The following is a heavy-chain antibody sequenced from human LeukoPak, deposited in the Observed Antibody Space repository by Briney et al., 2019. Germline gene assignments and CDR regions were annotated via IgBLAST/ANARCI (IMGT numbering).Heavy chain of an antibody. Sequence: GGSLRLSCAASGFTFSSQNMNWARQAPGKGLEWVAYISTSGDSTKYADSVEGRFTISRDNAENSLYLLMNSLRVEDTAVYYCVKNDCLDYEGQGIGVTVSS. J-gene: IGHJ4*02. CDR1: GFTFSSQN. CDR2: ISTSGDST. CDR3: VKNDCLDY. V-gene: IGHV3-21*06. D-gene: IGHD2-21*02.